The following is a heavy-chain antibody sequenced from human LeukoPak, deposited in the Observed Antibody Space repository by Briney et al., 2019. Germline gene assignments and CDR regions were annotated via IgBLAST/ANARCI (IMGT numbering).Heavy chain of an antibody. CDR1: GFTFSSYA. J-gene: IGHJ4*02. D-gene: IGHD3-3*01. Sequence: GGSLRLSCAASGFTFSSYAMSWVRQAPGKGLEWVSAISGSGGSTYYADSVKGRFTISRDNSKNTLYLKMNRLRAEATAVYSRPKDIGIAYDFFDYWAREPWSPSPQ. V-gene: IGHV3-23*01. CDR3: PKDIGIAYDFFDY. CDR2: ISGSGGST.